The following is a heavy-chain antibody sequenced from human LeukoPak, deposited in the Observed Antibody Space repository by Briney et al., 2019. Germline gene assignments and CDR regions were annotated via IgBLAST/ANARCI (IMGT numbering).Heavy chain of an antibody. CDR2: ISGSGGST. CDR3: ARLGINGGLDY. J-gene: IGHJ4*02. V-gene: IGHV3-23*01. Sequence: GGSLGLSCAASGFTFSSYGMSWVRQAPGKGLEWVSGISGSGGSTYYADSVKGQFTISRDNSKNTLYLQLNSLRDEDTAVYYCARLGINGGLDYWGQGTLVTVSS. D-gene: IGHD7-27*01. CDR1: GFTFSSYG.